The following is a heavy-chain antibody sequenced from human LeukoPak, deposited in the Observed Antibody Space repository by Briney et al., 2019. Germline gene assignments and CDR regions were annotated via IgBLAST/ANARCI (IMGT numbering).Heavy chain of an antibody. CDR1: GFTFTSSA. D-gene: IGHD2-2*01. CDR2: IVVGSGNT. Sequence: GTSVKVSCKASGFTFTSSAMRWVRQARGQRLEWIGWIVVGSGNTNYAQKFQERVTITRDMSTSTAYMELSSLRSEDTAVYYCAAAGYCSSTSCRYYYYYGMDVWGQGTTVTVSS. CDR3: AAAGYCSSTSCRYYYYYGMDV. V-gene: IGHV1-58*02. J-gene: IGHJ6*02.